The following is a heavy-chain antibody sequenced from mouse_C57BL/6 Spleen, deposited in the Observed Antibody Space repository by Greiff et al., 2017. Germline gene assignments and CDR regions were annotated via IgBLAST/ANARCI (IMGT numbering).Heavy chain of an antibody. J-gene: IGHJ2*01. Sequence: QVQLQQPGAELVRPGSSVKLSCKASGYTFTSYWMDWVKQRPGQGLEWIGNIYPSDSETHYNQKFKDKATLTVDKSSSTAYMQLSSLTSEDSAVYYCARSDGYDEGLDYWGQGTTLTVSS. CDR2: IYPSDSET. CDR1: GYTFTSYW. D-gene: IGHD2-2*01. CDR3: ARSDGYDEGLDY. V-gene: IGHV1-61*01.